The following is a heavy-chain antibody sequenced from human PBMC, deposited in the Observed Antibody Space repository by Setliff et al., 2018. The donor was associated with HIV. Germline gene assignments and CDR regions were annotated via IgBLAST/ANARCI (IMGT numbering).Heavy chain of an antibody. Sequence: GASVKVSCKVSGYTLTELSMHWVRQAPGKGLEWMGGFDPEDGETIYAQKFQGRVTMTEDTSTDTAYMELNSLTSEDTALYYCARVGFSSRHTGDFFDSWGQGTLVTVSS. D-gene: IGHD5-18*01. J-gene: IGHJ4*02. CDR1: GYTLTELS. CDR2: FDPEDGET. CDR3: ARVGFSSRHTGDFFDS. V-gene: IGHV1-24*01.